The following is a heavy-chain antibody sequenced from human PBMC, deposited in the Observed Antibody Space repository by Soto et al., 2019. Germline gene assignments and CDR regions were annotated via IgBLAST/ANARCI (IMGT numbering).Heavy chain of an antibody. CDR1: GGSISSGDYY. Sequence: PSETLSLTCTVSGGSISSGDYYWSWIRQPPGKGLEWIGYIYYSGSTYYNPSLKSRVTISVDTSKNQFSLKLSSVTAADTAVYYCARAFLSTTVIYYYYYGMEVWGQGTTVTVSS. CDR2: IYYSGST. V-gene: IGHV4-30-4*01. D-gene: IGHD4-17*01. CDR3: ARAFLSTTVIYYYYYGMEV. J-gene: IGHJ6*02.